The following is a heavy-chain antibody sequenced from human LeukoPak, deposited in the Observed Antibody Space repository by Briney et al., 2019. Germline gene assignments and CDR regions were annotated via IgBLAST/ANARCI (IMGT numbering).Heavy chain of an antibody. CDR2: ISAYNGNT. D-gene: IGHD6-19*01. J-gene: IGHJ4*02. CDR1: GYTFTSYG. CDR3: ARDANPRIAVAGSI. V-gene: IGHV1-18*01. Sequence: GASVKVSCKASGYTFTSYGISWVRQAPGQGLEWMGWISAYNGNTNYAQKPQGRVTMTTDTSTSTAYMELRILRSDDTAVYYCARDANPRIAVAGSIWGQGTLVTVSS.